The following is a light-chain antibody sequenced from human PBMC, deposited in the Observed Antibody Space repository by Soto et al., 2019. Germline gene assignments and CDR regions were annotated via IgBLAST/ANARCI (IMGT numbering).Light chain of an antibody. J-gene: IGLJ3*02. CDR2: EVT. CDR1: SSDVGAYNY. Sequence: QSALTQPPSASGSPGQSVTISCTGTSSDVGAYNYVSWYQQHPGKAPMLMIYEVTKRPSGVPDHFSDSKSGNTASLTVSGLQAEDEAEYYCGSFAGNIDWVFGGGTQLTVL. V-gene: IGLV2-8*01. CDR3: GSFAGNIDWV.